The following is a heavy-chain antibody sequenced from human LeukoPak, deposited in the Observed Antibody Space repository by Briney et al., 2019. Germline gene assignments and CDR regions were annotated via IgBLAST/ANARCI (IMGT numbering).Heavy chain of an antibody. CDR1: GGSILSTNW. CDR3: TRESGAFSPFGF. J-gene: IGHJ4*02. V-gene: IGHV4-4*02. Sequence: KPSGTLSLTCAVSGGSILSTNWWSWVRQPPGKGLEWIGEVHLNGATNYNPSVEGRVTMSIDKSKYHLSLEVISVTAADTAMYYCTRESGAFSPFGFWGQGTLVTVSS. CDR2: VHLNGAT. D-gene: IGHD1-26*01.